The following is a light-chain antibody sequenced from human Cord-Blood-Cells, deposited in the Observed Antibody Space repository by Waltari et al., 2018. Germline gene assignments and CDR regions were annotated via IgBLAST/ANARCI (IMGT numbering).Light chain of an antibody. J-gene: IGKJ2*01. CDR3: QQSYSTPVKYT. Sequence: DIQMTQSPSSLSASVGDRVTITCRASQSISSYLNWYQQKPGKAPKLLIYAASSLQSGVPSRCSGSGSGTEFTLTISSLQPEDVATYYCQQSYSTPVKYTFGQGTKLEIK. CDR1: QSISSY. V-gene: IGKV1-39*01. CDR2: AAS.